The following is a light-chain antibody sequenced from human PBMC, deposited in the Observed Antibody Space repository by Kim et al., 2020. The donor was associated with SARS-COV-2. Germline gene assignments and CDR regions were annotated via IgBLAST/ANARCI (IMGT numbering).Light chain of an antibody. CDR1: KLGDKY. J-gene: IGLJ1*01. V-gene: IGLV3-1*01. CDR2: QDS. Sequence: GSPGQAASITCSGDKLGDKYACWYQQKPGQSPVLVIYQDSKRPSGIPERFSGSNSGNTATLTISGTQAMDEADYYCQAWDSSTYVFGTGTKVTVL. CDR3: QAWDSSTYV.